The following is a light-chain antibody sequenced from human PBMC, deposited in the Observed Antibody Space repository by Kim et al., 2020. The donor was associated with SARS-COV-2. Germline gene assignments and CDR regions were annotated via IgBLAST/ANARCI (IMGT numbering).Light chain of an antibody. V-gene: IGKV1-27*01. J-gene: IGKJ1*01. CDR3: QKYNSAPWT. Sequence: ASIGDRVTITCRASQNIANSLAWYQQKPGKVPQVLIYAASTLQSGVPSRFSGSGSGTEFTLTIGSLQTEDVATYYCQKYNSAPWTFGPGTKVDIK. CDR1: QNIANS. CDR2: AAS.